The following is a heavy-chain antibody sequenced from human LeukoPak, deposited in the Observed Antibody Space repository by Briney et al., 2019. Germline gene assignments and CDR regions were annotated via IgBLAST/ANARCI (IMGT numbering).Heavy chain of an antibody. J-gene: IGHJ4*02. CDR1: GFTFSDYY. CDR3: ARDSPAEPSNY. V-gene: IGHV3-11*01. CDR2: ISSSGSTI. D-gene: IGHD1-14*01. Sequence: GGSLRLSCAASGFTFSDYYMSRIRQAPGKGLEWVSYISSSGSTIYYADSVKGRFTISRDNAKNSLFLQMNSLRAEDTAVYYCARDSPAEPSNYWGQGTLVTVSS.